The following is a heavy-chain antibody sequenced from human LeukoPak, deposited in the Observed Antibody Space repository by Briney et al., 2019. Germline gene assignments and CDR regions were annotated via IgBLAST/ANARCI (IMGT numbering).Heavy chain of an antibody. CDR3: ARHQRYYDFWSGYSNRYGMDV. CDR1: GYSFTSYW. Sequence: GESLQISCKGSGYSFTSYWIGWVRPLPGKGLEWMGIIYPGDSDTRDSPSFQGQVTISADKSISTAYLQWSSLKASDTAMYYCARHQRYYDFWSGYSNRYGMDVWGQGTTVTVSS. D-gene: IGHD3-3*01. V-gene: IGHV5-51*01. CDR2: IYPGDSDT. J-gene: IGHJ6*02.